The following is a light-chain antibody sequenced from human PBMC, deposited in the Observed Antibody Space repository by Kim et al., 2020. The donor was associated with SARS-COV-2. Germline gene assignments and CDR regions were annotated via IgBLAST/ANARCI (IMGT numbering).Light chain of an antibody. CDR3: QQYNHYPLT. V-gene: IGKV1D-16*01. J-gene: IGKJ4*01. CDR2: AAS. Sequence: DIQLTQSPSSLSASVGDRVTITCRASQDISTWLAWYQQKPEKPPKSLIYAASSLQSGVPSRFSGSGSGTDFTITISSLQPEDFAIYYCQQYNHYPLTFGGGTKLEI. CDR1: QDISTW.